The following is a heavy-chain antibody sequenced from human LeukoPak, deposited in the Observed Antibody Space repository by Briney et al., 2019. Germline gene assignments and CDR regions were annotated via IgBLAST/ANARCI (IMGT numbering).Heavy chain of an antibody. J-gene: IGHJ2*01. V-gene: IGHV3-23*01. Sequence: PGGSLRLSCAASGFGFSTYTMSWVRHAPGKGLEWVSAISGSDGSTFYADSVRGRFTISRDNSKNTLYLQMNSLRAEDTAVYYCARPLPYQLSWYFDLWGRGTLVTVSS. CDR2: ISGSDGST. CDR1: GFGFSTYT. D-gene: IGHD2-2*01. CDR3: ARPLPYQLSWYFDL.